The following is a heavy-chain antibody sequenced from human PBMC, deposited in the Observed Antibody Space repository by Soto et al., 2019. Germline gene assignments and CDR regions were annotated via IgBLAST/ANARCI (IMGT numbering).Heavy chain of an antibody. CDR2: IWYDGSNK. CDR1: GFTFSSYG. J-gene: IGHJ4*02. CDR3: ARAGGEWIAGTFDY. V-gene: IGHV3-33*01. D-gene: IGHD3-10*01. Sequence: GGSLRLSCAASGFTFSSYGMHWVRQAPGKGLEWVAVIWYDGSNKYYADSVKGRFTISRDNSKNTLYLQMNSLRAEDTAVYYCARAGGEWIAGTFDYWGQGTLVTVSS.